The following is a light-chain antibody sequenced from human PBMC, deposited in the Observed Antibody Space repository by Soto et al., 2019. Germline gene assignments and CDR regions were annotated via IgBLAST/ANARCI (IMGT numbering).Light chain of an antibody. CDR2: GAS. CDR3: QQYNNWPPGPLT. J-gene: IGKJ4*01. V-gene: IGKV3-15*01. Sequence: EIVMTQSPASLSVSPGERATLSCRASQSISTNLAWYQQKPSQAPRLLVYGASTRATGIPARFSGSGSGTEFILTISGLQSEDFAVYYCQQYNNWPPGPLTFGGGTKVEI. CDR1: QSISTN.